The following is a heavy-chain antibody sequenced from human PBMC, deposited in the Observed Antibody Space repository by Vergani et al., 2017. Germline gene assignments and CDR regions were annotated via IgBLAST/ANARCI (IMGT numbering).Heavy chain of an antibody. CDR2: FDPEDGET. J-gene: IGHJ3*02. CDR3: ATALIVGATKVDDAFDI. Sequence: QVQLVQSGAEVKKPGASVKVSCKVSGYTLSELSMHWVRQAPGKGLEWMGGFDPEDGETIYAQKFQGRVTMTEDTSTDTAYMELSSLRSEDTAVYYCATALIVGATKVDDAFDIWGQGTMVTVSS. D-gene: IGHD1-26*01. V-gene: IGHV1-24*01. CDR1: GYTLSELS.